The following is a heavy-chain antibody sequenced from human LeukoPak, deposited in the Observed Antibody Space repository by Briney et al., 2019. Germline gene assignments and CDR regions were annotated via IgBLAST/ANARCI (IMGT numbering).Heavy chain of an antibody. J-gene: IGHJ4*02. CDR1: GFTFSNYP. CDR2: ISGSGAGT. Sequence: GGSLRLSCAASGFTFSNYPMSWVRQAPGKGLEWVSAISGSGAGTYYADSVKGRFTISRDNSKNTLYLQMNSLRAEDTAVYYCAKATSVVVVAVTWDYWGQGTLVTVSS. V-gene: IGHV3-23*01. CDR3: AKATSVVVVAVTWDY. D-gene: IGHD2-15*01.